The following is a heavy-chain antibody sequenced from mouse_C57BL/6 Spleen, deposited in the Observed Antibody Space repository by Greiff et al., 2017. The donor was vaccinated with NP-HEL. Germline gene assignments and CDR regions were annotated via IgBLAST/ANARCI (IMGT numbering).Heavy chain of an antibody. CDR3: ARSLLGFAY. V-gene: IGHV3-6*01. CDR1: GYSITSGYY. D-gene: IGHD1-2*01. Sequence: ESGPGLVKPSQSLSLTCSVTGYSITSGYYWNWIRQFPGNKLEWMGYISYDGSNNYNPSLKNRISITRDTSKNQFFLKLNSVTTEDTATYYCARSLLGFAYWGQGTLVTVSA. J-gene: IGHJ3*01. CDR2: ISYDGSN.